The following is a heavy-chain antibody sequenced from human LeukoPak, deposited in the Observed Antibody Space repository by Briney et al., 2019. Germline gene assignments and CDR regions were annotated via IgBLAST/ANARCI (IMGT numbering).Heavy chain of an antibody. V-gene: IGHV4-39*01. CDR2: IYYSGSS. J-gene: IGHJ4*02. Sequence: SETLSLTCTVSGGSISSSSYYWGWIRQPPGKGLEWIGSIYYSGSSHYNPSLKSRVTIPVDTSKNQFSLKLSSVTAADTAVYYCARLSSYYYDSSGYQYYFDYWGQGTLVTVSS. D-gene: IGHD3-22*01. CDR3: ARLSSYYYDSSGYQYYFDY. CDR1: GGSISSSSYY.